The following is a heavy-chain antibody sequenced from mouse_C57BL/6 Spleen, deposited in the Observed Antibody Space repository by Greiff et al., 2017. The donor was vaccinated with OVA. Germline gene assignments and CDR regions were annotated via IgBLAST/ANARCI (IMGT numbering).Heavy chain of an antibody. D-gene: IGHD1-1*01. CDR1: GYTFTSYW. CDR3: ARSLGSSTPFAY. Sequence: QVQLQQPGAELVMPGASVKLSCKASGYTFTSYWMHWVKQRPGQGLEWIGEIDPSDSYTNYNQKFKGKSTLTVDKSSSTAYMQLSSLTSEDSAVYYCARSLGSSTPFAYWGQGTLVTVSA. CDR2: IDPSDSYT. J-gene: IGHJ3*01. V-gene: IGHV1-69*01.